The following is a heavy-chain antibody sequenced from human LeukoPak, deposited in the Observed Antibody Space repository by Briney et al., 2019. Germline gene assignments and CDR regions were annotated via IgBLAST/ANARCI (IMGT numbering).Heavy chain of an antibody. Sequence: ASVKVSCKASGYTFTTYYIHWVRQAPGQGLEWMGWMNPNSGNTGYAQKFQGRVTMTRNTSISTAYMELSSLRSEDTAVYYCARGLEYYDILTGYYTSVITPQNWFDPWGQGTLVTVSS. J-gene: IGHJ5*02. CDR1: GYTFTTYY. CDR3: ARGLEYYDILTGYYTSVITPQNWFDP. D-gene: IGHD3-9*01. CDR2: MNPNSGNT. V-gene: IGHV1-8*02.